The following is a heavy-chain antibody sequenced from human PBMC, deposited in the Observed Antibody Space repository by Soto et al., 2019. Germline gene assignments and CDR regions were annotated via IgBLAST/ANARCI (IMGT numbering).Heavy chain of an antibody. CDR1: GYTFTSYG. Sequence: ASVKVSCKASGYTFTSYGISWVRQAPGQGLEWMGWISAYNGNTNYAQKLQGRVTMTTDTSTSTAYMELRSLRSDDTAVYYCARRPLFFESPRGSGWHFDYWGQGTLVTVSS. V-gene: IGHV1-18*01. J-gene: IGHJ4*02. CDR3: ARRPLFFESPRGSGWHFDY. CDR2: ISAYNGNT. D-gene: IGHD6-19*01.